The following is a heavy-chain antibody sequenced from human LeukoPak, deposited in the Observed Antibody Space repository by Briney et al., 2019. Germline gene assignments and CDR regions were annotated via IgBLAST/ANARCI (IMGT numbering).Heavy chain of an antibody. CDR2: ISGSGGST. V-gene: IGHV3-23*01. J-gene: IGHJ4*02. CDR3: AKGTPYDSSGYPFDY. D-gene: IGHD3-22*01. Sequence: GGSLRLSCAASGFTFSSYAMSWVRQAPGKGLEWVSAISGSGGSTYYADSVKGRFTISRANSKNTLYLQMNSLRAEDTAVYCCAKGTPYDSSGYPFDYWGQGTLVTVSS. CDR1: GFTFSSYA.